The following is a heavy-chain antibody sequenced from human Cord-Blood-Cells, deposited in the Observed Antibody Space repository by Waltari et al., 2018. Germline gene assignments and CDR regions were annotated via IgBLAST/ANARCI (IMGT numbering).Heavy chain of an antibody. Sequence: QVQLQQWGAGLLKPSETLSLTCAVYGGSFSGYYWSWIRPPPGQGLEWIGEINHSGSTNYNPSLKSRVTISVDTSKNQFSLKLSSVTAADTAVYYCARGGTLVGATIWAPLTDAFDIWGQGTMVTVSS. CDR3: ARGGTLVGATIWAPLTDAFDI. CDR1: GGSFSGYY. D-gene: IGHD1-26*01. V-gene: IGHV4-34*01. J-gene: IGHJ3*02. CDR2: INHSGST.